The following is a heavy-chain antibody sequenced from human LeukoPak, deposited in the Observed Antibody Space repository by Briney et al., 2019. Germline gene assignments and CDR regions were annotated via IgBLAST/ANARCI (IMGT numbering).Heavy chain of an antibody. Sequence: GGSLRLSCVASGFTFHSYSMNWVRQAPGKGLEWVSSINSDSSYIFFAASLKGRFTISRENADNSLYLHMNSLRVEDTAVYYCARSYMVGYITRAFDIWGQGTMVTVSS. V-gene: IGHV3-21*01. CDR1: GFTFHSYS. J-gene: IGHJ3*02. CDR3: ARSYMVGYITRAFDI. CDR2: INSDSSYI. D-gene: IGHD1-26*01.